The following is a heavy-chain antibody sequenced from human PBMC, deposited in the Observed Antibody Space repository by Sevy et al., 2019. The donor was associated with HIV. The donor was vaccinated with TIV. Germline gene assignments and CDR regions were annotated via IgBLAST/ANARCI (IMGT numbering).Heavy chain of an antibody. D-gene: IGHD6-13*01. J-gene: IGHJ6*02. CDR2: ISNDGSDK. V-gene: IGHV3-30*18. Sequence: GGSLRLSCGASGFIFNRHGMHWVRQAPGKGLEWVAVISNDGSDKQYADSVKGRFTISRDNSRDTLYLQMNNLRVEDTAVYYCAKSWGRYAGSSWLYYHYVMGVWGQGTTVTVSS. CDR1: GFIFNRHG. CDR3: AKSWGRYAGSSWLYYHYVMGV.